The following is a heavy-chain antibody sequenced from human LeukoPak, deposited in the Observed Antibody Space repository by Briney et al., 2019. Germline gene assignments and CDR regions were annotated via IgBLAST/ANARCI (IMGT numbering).Heavy chain of an antibody. CDR3: AREGPGIPVAGTQPLSYFFDY. CDR1: GGSISSGSYY. J-gene: IGHJ4*02. Sequence: SETLSLTCTLSGGSISSGSYYWSWIRQPAGKGLEWIGRIYTSGSTNYNPSLKSRVTISVDTSKNQFSLKLSSVTAADTAVYYCAREGPGIPVAGTQPLSYFFDYWGQGTLVTVSS. D-gene: IGHD6-19*01. CDR2: IYTSGST. V-gene: IGHV4-61*02.